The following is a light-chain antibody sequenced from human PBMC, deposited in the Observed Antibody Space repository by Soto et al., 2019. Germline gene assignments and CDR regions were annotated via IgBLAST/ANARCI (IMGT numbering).Light chain of an antibody. Sequence: EIVLTQSPGTLSLSPGERATLSCRASQSVSSSYLAWYQQKPGQAPRLLIYGASSRATGIPDRFSGSGSGTDFTLTISRLEPEDFAVYYCQQHKNWPYTFGQGTKLEIK. CDR3: QQHKNWPYT. V-gene: IGKV3D-20*02. CDR2: GAS. J-gene: IGKJ2*01. CDR1: QSVSSSY.